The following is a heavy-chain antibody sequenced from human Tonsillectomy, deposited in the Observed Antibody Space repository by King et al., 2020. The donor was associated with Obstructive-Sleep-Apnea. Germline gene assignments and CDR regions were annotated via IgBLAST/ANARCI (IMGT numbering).Heavy chain of an antibody. D-gene: IGHD1-26*01. CDR1: EYTFTSYD. CDR2: MNPNSGNT. Sequence: QLVQSGAEVKKPGASVKVSCKASEYTFTSYDINWVRQATGQGLEWMGGMNPNSGNTGYAQKFQGRVTMTRNTSIRTAYMELSSLTSEDTAVYYCARGEWELPLLIGYWGQGTLVTVSS. V-gene: IGHV1-8*01. J-gene: IGHJ4*02. CDR3: ARGEWELPLLIGY.